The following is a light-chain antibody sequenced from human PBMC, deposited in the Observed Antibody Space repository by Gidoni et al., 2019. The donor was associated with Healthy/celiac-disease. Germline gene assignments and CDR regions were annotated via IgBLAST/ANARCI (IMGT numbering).Light chain of an antibody. CDR2: SAS. CDR1: QSISSY. Sequence: DIQMTQYPSSLSASVGDRVTITCRASQSISSYLTWYQQKPVKAPKLLIYSASSLQSGVPSRFSGSGSGTDFTLTISSLQPEDFATYYCQQSYSTPRTFGQGTKVEIK. V-gene: IGKV1-39*01. J-gene: IGKJ1*01. CDR3: QQSYSTPRT.